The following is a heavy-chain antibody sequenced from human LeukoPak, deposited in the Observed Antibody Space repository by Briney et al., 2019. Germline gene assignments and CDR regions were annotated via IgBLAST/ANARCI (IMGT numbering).Heavy chain of an antibody. D-gene: IGHD3-10*01. CDR2: IYTSGST. CDR1: GGSISSYY. J-gene: IGHJ4*02. V-gene: IGHV4-4*09. Sequence: PSETLSLTCTVSGGSISSYYWSWIRQPPGKGLEWIGYIYTSGSTNYNPSLKSRVTISVDTSKNQFSLKLSSVTAADTAVYYCARHPPGGTMVREVPPRDWGQGTLVTVSS. CDR3: ARHPPGGTMVREVPPRD.